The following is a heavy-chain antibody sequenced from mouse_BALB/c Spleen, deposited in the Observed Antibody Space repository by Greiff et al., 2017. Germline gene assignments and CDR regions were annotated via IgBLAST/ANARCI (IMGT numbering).Heavy chain of an antibody. CDR1: GYSITSDYA. CDR2: ISYSGST. D-gene: IGHD1-1*01. CDR3: ARRYYYGSGAMDY. Sequence: EVKLMESGPGLVKPSQSLSLTCTVTGYSITSDYAWNWIRQFPGNKLEWMGYISYSGSTSYNPSLKSRISITRDTSKNQFFLQLNSVTTEDTATYYCARRYYYGSGAMDYWGQGTSVTVSS. V-gene: IGHV3-2*02. J-gene: IGHJ4*01.